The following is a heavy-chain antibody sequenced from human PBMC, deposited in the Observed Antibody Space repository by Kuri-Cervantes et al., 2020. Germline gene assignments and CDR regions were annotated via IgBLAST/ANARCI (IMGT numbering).Heavy chain of an antibody. D-gene: IGHD6-19*01. CDR1: GYTFASYA. V-gene: IGHV1-3*01. J-gene: IGHJ4*02. CDR2: INAGNGNT. Sequence: ASVKVSCKASGYTFASYAVHWVRQAPGQRLEWMGWINAGNGNTKYSQKFQGRVTITRDTSASTAYMELSSLRSEDTAVYYCARVGQWLVPYYFDYWGQGTLVTVSS. CDR3: ARVGQWLVPYYFDY.